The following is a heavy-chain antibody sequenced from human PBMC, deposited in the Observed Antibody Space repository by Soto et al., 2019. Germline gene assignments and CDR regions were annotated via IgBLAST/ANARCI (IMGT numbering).Heavy chain of an antibody. D-gene: IGHD3-22*01. CDR2: INSDGSST. CDR3: AREDAYYYDSSGHIDY. V-gene: IGHV3-74*01. J-gene: IGHJ4*02. CDR1: GFTFSSYW. Sequence: PGGSLRLSCAASGFTFSSYWMHWVRQAPGKGLVWVSRINSDGSSTSYADSVKGRFTTSRDNAKNTLYLQMNSLRAEDTAVYYCAREDAYYYDSSGHIDYWGQGTLVTVSS.